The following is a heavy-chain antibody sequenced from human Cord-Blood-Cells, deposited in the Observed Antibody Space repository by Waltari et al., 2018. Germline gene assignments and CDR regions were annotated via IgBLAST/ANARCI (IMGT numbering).Heavy chain of an antibody. CDR3: ARERTLDILTGYYVAPLDG. CDR1: GGTFSSYA. J-gene: IGHJ4*02. CDR2: PLPIFGTA. V-gene: IGHV1-69*01. D-gene: IGHD3-9*01. Sequence: QVQLVQSGAEVKKPGSSVKVSCKDSGGTFSSYAISWVRQSPGQGLEWLGGPLPIFGTANRAQKFQGRVTITADWSTSAAYMELSSLGSEDTAVYYCARERTLDILTGYYVAPLDGWGQGTLVTVSS.